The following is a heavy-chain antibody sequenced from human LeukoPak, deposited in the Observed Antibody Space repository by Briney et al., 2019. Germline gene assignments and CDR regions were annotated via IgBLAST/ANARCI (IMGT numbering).Heavy chain of an antibody. Sequence: PGGSLRLSCAASGFTFSSYAMHWVRQAPGKGLEWVAVISYDGSNKYYADSVKGRFTISRDNSKNTLYLQMDSLRAEDTAVYYCARQLSNTFYYGSGSHLDYWGQGTLVTVSS. CDR1: GFTFSSYA. V-gene: IGHV3-30*07. CDR3: ARQLSNTFYYGSGSHLDY. J-gene: IGHJ4*02. CDR2: ISYDGSNK. D-gene: IGHD3-10*01.